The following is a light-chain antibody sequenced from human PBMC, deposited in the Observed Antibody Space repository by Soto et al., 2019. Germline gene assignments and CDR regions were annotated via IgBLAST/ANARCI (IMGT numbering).Light chain of an antibody. CDR1: SSNIGNNY. Sequence: QSVLTQPPSVSAAPGQKVTISCSGSSSNIGNNYVSWYQQVPGTAPKLLIYDNNKRPSGIPDRFSGSKSGTSATLGITGLQTGDEADYYCGTWDTSLTHVVFGGGTKVTVL. CDR2: DNN. V-gene: IGLV1-51*01. CDR3: GTWDTSLTHVV. J-gene: IGLJ2*01.